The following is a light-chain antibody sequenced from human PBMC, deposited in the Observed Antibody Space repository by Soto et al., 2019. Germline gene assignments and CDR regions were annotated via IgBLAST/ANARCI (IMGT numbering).Light chain of an antibody. J-gene: IGLJ2*01. V-gene: IGLV1-47*01. CDR2: RNN. CDR1: SSNIGSNY. Sequence: QSVLTQPPSASGTPGQRVTISCSGSSSNIGSNYVYWYQQLPGTAPKLLIYRNNQRPSGVPDRFPGSKSGTSASLAISGLRSEDEADYYCAAWDDSLSGREVFGGGTKVTVL. CDR3: AAWDDSLSGREV.